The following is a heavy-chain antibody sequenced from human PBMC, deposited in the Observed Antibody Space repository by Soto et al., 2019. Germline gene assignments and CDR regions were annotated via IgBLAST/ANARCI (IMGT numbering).Heavy chain of an antibody. CDR1: GFTFSNAW. V-gene: IGHV3-15*07. J-gene: IGHJ6*03. D-gene: IGHD3-3*01. CDR3: AKDRALEYPVDIYHYYYMDV. CDR2: IKSKTDGGTT. Sequence: GGSLRLSCAASGFTFSNAWMNWVRQAPGKGLEWVGRIKSKTDGGTTDYAAPVKGRFTISRDDSKNTLYLQMNSLKTEDTAVYYSAKDRALEYPVDIYHYYYMDVWCKGTTVTVSS.